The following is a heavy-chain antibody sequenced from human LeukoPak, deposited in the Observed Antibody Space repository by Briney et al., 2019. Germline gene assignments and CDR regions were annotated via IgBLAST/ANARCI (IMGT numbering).Heavy chain of an antibody. J-gene: IGHJ6*02. CDR3: ASYYYDSSGSYWYYGMDV. D-gene: IGHD3-22*01. CDR1: GFTLRTYS. V-gene: IGHV3-21*01. Sequence: GGSLRLSCAASGFTLRTYSMNWVRQAPGKGLEWVSCISSSFIYYADSVKGRFTISRDNAKNSVYLQMNSLRAEDTAVYYCASYYYDSSGSYWYYGMDVWGQGTTVTVSS. CDR2: ISSSFI.